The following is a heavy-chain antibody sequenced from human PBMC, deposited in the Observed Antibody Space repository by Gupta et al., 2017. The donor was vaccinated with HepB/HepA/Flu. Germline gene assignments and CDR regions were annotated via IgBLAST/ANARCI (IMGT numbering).Heavy chain of an antibody. V-gene: IGHV4-39*01. CDR3: ARLYSGYGEYIYRYYFDF. J-gene: IGHJ4*02. CDR2: IYYSGST. D-gene: IGHD4-17*01. CDR1: GVSISSRSYY. Sequence: QLQLRASGPGLVKPSQTLSLTCSVSGVSISSRSYYWGWIRQPPGKGLEWIGSIYYSGSTFYNPSLKSRVTISVDISKNQFSLKLSSVTAADTAVYYCARLYSGYGEYIYRYYFDFWGQGTVVTVSS.